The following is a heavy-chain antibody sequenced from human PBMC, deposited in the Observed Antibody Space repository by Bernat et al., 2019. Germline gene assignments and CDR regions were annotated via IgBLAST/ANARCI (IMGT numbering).Heavy chain of an antibody. CDR1: GFTFSSYA. CDR3: AKINYGDYGAAFAFDI. Sequence: EVQLLESGGGLVQPGGSLRLSCAASGFTFSSYAMSWVRQAPGKGLEWVSAISGSGGSTYYADSVKGRFTISRDNSKNTLYLQMNSLRAEDTAVYYCAKINYGDYGAAFAFDIWGQGTMVTVSS. D-gene: IGHD4-17*01. J-gene: IGHJ3*02. CDR2: ISGSGGST. V-gene: IGHV3-23*01.